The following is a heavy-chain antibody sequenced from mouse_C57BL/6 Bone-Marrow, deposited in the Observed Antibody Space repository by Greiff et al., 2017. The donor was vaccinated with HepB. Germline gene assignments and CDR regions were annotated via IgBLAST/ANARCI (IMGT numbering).Heavy chain of an antibody. CDR1: GFTFSDYG. V-gene: IGHV5-17*01. CDR2: ISSGSSTI. D-gene: IGHD3-2*02. Sequence: EVKLVESGGGLVKPGGSLKLSCAASGFTFSDYGMHWVRQAPEKGLEWVAYISSGSSTIYYADTVKGRFTISRDNATNTLFLQMTSLRSEDTAMYYCARRVGYSFDYWGQGTTLTVSS. J-gene: IGHJ2*01. CDR3: ARRVGYSFDY.